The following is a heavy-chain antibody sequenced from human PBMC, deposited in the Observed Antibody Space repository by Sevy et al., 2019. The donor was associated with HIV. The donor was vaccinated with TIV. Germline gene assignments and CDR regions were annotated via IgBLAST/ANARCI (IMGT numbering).Heavy chain of an antibody. V-gene: IGHV3-30-3*01. J-gene: IGHJ5*02. D-gene: IGHD2-2*01. Sequence: GGSLRLSCAASGFTFSSYAMHWVRQAPGKGLEWVAVISYDGSNKYYADSVKGRFTISRDNSKNTLYLQMNSLRAEDTAVYYCARAPCYESSPFDPWGQGTLVTVSS. CDR2: ISYDGSNK. CDR1: GFTFSSYA. CDR3: ARAPCYESSPFDP.